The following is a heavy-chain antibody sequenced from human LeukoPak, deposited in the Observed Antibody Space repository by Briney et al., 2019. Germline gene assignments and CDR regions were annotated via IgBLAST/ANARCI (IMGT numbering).Heavy chain of an antibody. V-gene: IGHV1-24*01. CDR2: FDPEDGET. CDR1: GYTLTELS. CDR3: APDSTALVVPDTRTFDY. J-gene: IGHJ4*02. Sequence: ASVKVSCKVSGYTLTELSMHWVRQAPGKGLEWMGGFDPEDGETIYAQKFQGRVTMTEDTSTDTAYMELSSLRSEDTAVYYCAPDSTALVVPDTRTFDYWGQGTLVTVSS. D-gene: IGHD2-15*01.